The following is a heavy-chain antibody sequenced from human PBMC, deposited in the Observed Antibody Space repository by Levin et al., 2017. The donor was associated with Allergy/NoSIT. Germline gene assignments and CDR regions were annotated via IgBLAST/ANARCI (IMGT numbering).Heavy chain of an antibody. V-gene: IGHV1-46*01. CDR2: INPSGGST. J-gene: IGHJ5*02. CDR1: GYTFTSYY. Sequence: GESLKISCKASGYTFTSYYMHWVRQAPGQGLEWMGIINPSGGSTSYAQKFQGRVTMTRDTSTSTVYMELSSLRSEDTAVYYCARDEYCSGGSCYSALDPWGQGTLVTVSS. CDR3: ARDEYCSGGSCYSALDP. D-gene: IGHD2-15*01.